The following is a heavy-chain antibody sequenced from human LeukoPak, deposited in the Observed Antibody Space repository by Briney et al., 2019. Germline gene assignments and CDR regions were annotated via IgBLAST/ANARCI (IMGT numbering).Heavy chain of an antibody. Sequence: GGSLRLSCAASGFTVSSNYMSWVRQAPGGGLECVSVIYSGGSTYYADSVKGRFTISRDNSKNTLYLQMNSLRAEDTAVYYCATRRGRSSGYYQPSYWGQGTLVTVSS. V-gene: IGHV3-53*01. J-gene: IGHJ4*02. D-gene: IGHD3-22*01. CDR2: IYSGGST. CDR1: GFTVSSNY. CDR3: ATRRGRSSGYYQPSY.